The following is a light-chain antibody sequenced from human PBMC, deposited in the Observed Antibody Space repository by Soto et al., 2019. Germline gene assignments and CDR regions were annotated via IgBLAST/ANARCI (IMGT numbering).Light chain of an antibody. V-gene: IGKV3-20*01. CDR2: GAS. Sequence: EIVLTQSPGTLSLSPGERATPSCRASQSVSSSYLAWYQQKPGQAPRPLIYGASSRATGIPDRFSGRGSGTVFILTISRLEPEDFAVYYCQQYGSSPITFGQGTRVESK. CDR3: QQYGSSPIT. J-gene: IGKJ5*01. CDR1: QSVSSSY.